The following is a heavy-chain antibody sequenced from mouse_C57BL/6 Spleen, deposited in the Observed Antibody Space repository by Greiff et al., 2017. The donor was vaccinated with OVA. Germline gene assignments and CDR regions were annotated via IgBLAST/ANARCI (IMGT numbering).Heavy chain of an antibody. CDR3: ARNWDDWYFDV. D-gene: IGHD4-1*01. CDR2: IYPSDSET. J-gene: IGHJ1*03. Sequence: QVQLQQPGAELVRPGSSVKLSCKASGYTFTSYWMDWVKQRPGQGLEWIGNIYPSDSETHYNQKFKDKATLTVDKSSSTAYMQLSSLTSEDSAVYYCARNWDDWYFDVWGTGTMVTVSS. V-gene: IGHV1-61*01. CDR1: GYTFTSYW.